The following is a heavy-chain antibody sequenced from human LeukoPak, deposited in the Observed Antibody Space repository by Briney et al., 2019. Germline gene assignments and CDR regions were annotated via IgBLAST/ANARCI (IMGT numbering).Heavy chain of an antibody. Sequence: GGSLRLSCAASGFTFSNYWMHWVRQAPGKGLVWVSRINSDGINTSYADSVKGRSTISRDNAKNTLNLQMNSLRAEDTAVYYCAKSGYNRFDYWGQGTLVTVSS. D-gene: IGHD5-24*01. J-gene: IGHJ4*02. CDR1: GFTFSNYW. CDR2: INSDGINT. CDR3: AKSGYNRFDY. V-gene: IGHV3-74*01.